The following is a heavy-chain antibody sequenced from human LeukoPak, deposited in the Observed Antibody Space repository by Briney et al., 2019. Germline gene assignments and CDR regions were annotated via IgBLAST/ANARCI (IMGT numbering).Heavy chain of an antibody. CDR2: INPNSGGT. J-gene: IGHJ4*02. CDR1: GYTFAGYY. CDR3: ARSPTIPYCSSTSCPYYFDY. V-gene: IGHV1-2*02. Sequence: ASVKVSCKASGYTFAGYYMHWVRQAPGQGLEWMGWINPNSGGTNYAQKFQGRVTMTRDTSISTAYMELSRLRSDDTAVYYCARSPTIPYCSSTSCPYYFDYWGQGTLVTVSS. D-gene: IGHD2-2*01.